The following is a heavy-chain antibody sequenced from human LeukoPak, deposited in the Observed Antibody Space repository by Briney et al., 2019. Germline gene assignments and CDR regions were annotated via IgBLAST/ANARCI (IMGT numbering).Heavy chain of an antibody. Sequence: HPGGSLRLSCAASGFTFSDYYMSWIRQAPGKGLEWVSYISSSGSTIYYADSVKGRFTISRDNAKNSLYLQMNCLRAEDTAVYYCASYYDYVWGSYRPIDYWGQGTLVTVSP. D-gene: IGHD3-16*02. V-gene: IGHV3-11*01. J-gene: IGHJ4*02. CDR2: ISSSGSTI. CDR3: ASYYDYVWGSYRPIDY. CDR1: GFTFSDYY.